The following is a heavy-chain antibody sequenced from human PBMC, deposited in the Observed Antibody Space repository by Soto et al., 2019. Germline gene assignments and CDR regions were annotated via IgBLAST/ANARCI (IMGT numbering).Heavy chain of an antibody. D-gene: IGHD3-3*01. CDR2: INHSGST. CDR3: ARLRGYYDFWSGYYWYYYGMDV. V-gene: IGHV4-34*01. Sequence: SETLSLTCAVYGGSFSGYYWSWIRQPPGKGLEWIGEINHSGSTNYNPSLKSRVTISVDTSKNQFSLKLSSVTAADTAVYYCARLRGYYDFWSGYYWYYYGMDVWGQGTTVTVSS. J-gene: IGHJ6*02. CDR1: GGSFSGYY.